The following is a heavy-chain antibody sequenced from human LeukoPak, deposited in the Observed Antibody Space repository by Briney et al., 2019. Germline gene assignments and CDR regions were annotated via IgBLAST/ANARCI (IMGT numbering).Heavy chain of an antibody. CDR3: ARVDTAMVFDY. CDR1: GFTFSDYY. J-gene: IGHJ4*02. Sequence: PGGSLRLSRAASGFTFSDYYMSWIRQAPGKGLEWVSYISSSCSTIYYADSVKGRFPISRDNPKNSLYLKMNSLRAEDTAVYYCARVDTAMVFDYWGQGTLVTVSS. CDR2: ISSSCSTI. D-gene: IGHD5-18*01. V-gene: IGHV3-11*01.